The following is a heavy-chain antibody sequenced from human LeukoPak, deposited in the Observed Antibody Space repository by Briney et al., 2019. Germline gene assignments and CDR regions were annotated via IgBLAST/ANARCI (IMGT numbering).Heavy chain of an antibody. D-gene: IGHD7-27*01. Sequence: PGRSLRLFCAASGFTFSTYAMHWVRQAPGKGLEWVAFISYDGTNKYCADSVKGRFTISRDNSKNTLYLQMNSLTAEDTALYYCAREILTGYAFDIWGQGTMVTVSS. J-gene: IGHJ3*02. CDR3: AREILTGYAFDI. CDR1: GFTFSTYA. CDR2: ISYDGTNK. V-gene: IGHV3-30*01.